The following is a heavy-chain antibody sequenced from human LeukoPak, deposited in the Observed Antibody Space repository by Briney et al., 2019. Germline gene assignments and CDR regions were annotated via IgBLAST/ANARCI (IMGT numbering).Heavy chain of an antibody. J-gene: IGHJ6*02. CDR3: ARDRWELLTGHRLMDV. Sequence: ASVKVSCKVSGYTLTELSMHWVRQAPGKGLEWMGGFQGRVTMTTDTSTSTAYMELRSLRSDDTAVYYCARDRWELLTGHRLMDVWGQGTTVTVSS. V-gene: IGHV1-24*01. D-gene: IGHD1-26*01. CDR1: GYTLTELS.